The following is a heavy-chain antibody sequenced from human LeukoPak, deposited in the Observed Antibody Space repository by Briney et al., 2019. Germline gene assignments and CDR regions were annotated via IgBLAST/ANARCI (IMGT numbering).Heavy chain of an antibody. CDR3: AIGGVVDTAGFDY. V-gene: IGHV4-4*07. CDR1: GGSISSKF. J-gene: IGHJ4*02. D-gene: IGHD5-18*01. CDR2: IHSSGST. Sequence: PSETLSLTCTVSGGSISSKFWSWIRQPAGKGVEWIGRIHSSGSTNYNSSLKSRVTMSVDTSKNQFSLRLTSVTAADTAVYYCAIGGVVDTAGFDYWGQGTLVTVSS.